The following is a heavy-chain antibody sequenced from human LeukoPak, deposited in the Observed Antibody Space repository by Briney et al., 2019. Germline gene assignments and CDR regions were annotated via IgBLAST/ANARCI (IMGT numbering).Heavy chain of an antibody. D-gene: IGHD6-13*01. CDR3: ARTEGEQQLGVNWFDP. CDR1: GYSFTSYW. Sequence: GESLKISCKGSGYSFTSYWIGWVRQMPGKGLEWMGIIYPGDSDTRYSPSFQGQVTISADKSISTAYLQWSSLKASDTAMYYCARTEGEQQLGVNWFDPWGQGTMVTVSS. J-gene: IGHJ5*02. V-gene: IGHV5-51*01. CDR2: IYPGDSDT.